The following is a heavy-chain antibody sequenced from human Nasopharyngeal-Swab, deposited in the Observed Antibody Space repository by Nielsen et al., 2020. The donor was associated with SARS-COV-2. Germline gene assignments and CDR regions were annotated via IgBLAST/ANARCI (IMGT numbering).Heavy chain of an antibody. D-gene: IGHD3-3*01. V-gene: IGHV3-23*01. Sequence: GESLKISCAASGFTFSSYAMSWVRQAPGKGLEWVSAISGSGGTIYYADSVKGRFTISRDNAKNSLYLQMNSLRAEDTAVYYCARWSGYYYYYGMDVWGQGTTVTVSS. CDR1: GFTFSSYA. J-gene: IGHJ6*02. CDR2: ISGSGGTI. CDR3: ARWSGYYYYYGMDV.